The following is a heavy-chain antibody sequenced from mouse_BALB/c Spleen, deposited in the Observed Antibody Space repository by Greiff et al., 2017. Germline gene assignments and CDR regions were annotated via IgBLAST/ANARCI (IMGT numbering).Heavy chain of an antibody. CDR1: GYTFSSYW. Sequence: QVQLQQSGAELMKPGASVKISCKATGYTFSSYWIEWVKQRPGHGLEWIGEILPGSGSTNYNEKFKGKATFTADTSSNTAYMQLSSLTSEDSAVYYCARGVVDDYAMDYWGQGTSVTVSS. V-gene: IGHV1-9*01. J-gene: IGHJ4*01. CDR3: ARGVVDDYAMDY. CDR2: ILPGSGST. D-gene: IGHD1-1*01.